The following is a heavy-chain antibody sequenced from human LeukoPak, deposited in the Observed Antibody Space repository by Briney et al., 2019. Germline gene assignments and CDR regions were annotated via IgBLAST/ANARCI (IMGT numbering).Heavy chain of an antibody. CDR3: ARVLHYYDSSGYYSGLIDY. CDR2: INHSGST. V-gene: IGHV4-34*01. Sequence: PSETLSLTCAVYGGSFSGYYWSWIRQPPGKGLEWIGEINHSGSTNYNPSLKSRVTISVDTSKNQFSLKLSSVTAADTAVYYCARVLHYYDSSGYYSGLIDYWGQGTLVTVSS. D-gene: IGHD3-22*01. CDR1: GGSFSGYY. J-gene: IGHJ4*02.